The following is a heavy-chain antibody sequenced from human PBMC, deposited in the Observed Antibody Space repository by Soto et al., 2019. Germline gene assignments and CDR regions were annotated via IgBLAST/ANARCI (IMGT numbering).Heavy chain of an antibody. CDR1: GGTFSSYA. J-gene: IGHJ6*02. CDR3: ARGPSIAAAGQRNYYYYGMDV. D-gene: IGHD6-13*01. V-gene: IGHV1-69*06. Sequence: ASVKVSCKASGGTFSSYAISWVRQAPGQGLEWMGGIIPIFGTANYAQKFQGRVTITADKSTSTAYMELSSLRSEDTAVYYCARGPSIAAAGQRNYYYYGMDVWGQGTTVTVSS. CDR2: IIPIFGTA.